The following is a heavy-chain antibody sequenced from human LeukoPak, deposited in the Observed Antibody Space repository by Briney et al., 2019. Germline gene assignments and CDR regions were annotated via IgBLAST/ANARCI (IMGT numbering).Heavy chain of an antibody. V-gene: IGHV5-51*01. Sequence: GESLKISCQVSGYSFTNYWIGWVRQMPGTGLESMGIIYPADSDTAYSPSFQGQVTISADKSISIVYLQWSSLKASDTAMYYCARQSRDGSKTRGYYFDYWGQGTLVTVS. J-gene: IGHJ4*02. CDR2: IYPADSDT. CDR3: ARQSRDGSKTRGYYFDY. D-gene: IGHD3-10*01. CDR1: GYSFTNYW.